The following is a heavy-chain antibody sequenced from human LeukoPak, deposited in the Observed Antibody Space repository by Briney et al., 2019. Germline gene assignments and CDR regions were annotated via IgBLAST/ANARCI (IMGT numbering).Heavy chain of an antibody. J-gene: IGHJ3*02. CDR1: GYSISGGYY. CDR2: IYHSGST. V-gene: IGHV4-38-2*02. Sequence: PSETLSLTCTVSGYSISGGYYWGWIRQPPGKGLEWIGSIYHSGSTYYNPSLKSRVTISVDTSKNQFSLKLSSVTAADTAVYYCARAGFRNRSGDFDIWGQGTMVTVSS. CDR3: ARAGFRNRSGDFDI. D-gene: IGHD3-10*01.